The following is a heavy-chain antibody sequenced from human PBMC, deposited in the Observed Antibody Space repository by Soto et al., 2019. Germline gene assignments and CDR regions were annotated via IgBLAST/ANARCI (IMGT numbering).Heavy chain of an antibody. Sequence: GASVKVSCKASGGTFSSYAISWVRQAPGHGLEWMGGIIPIFGTANYAQKFQGRVTITADESTSTAYMELSSLRSEDTAVYYCARGKSRGDYDFCSFYYPSYSYYGMDVWGQVTTVTVTS. CDR2: IIPIFGTA. CDR1: GGTFSSYA. V-gene: IGHV1-69*13. D-gene: IGHD3-3*01. J-gene: IGHJ6*02. CDR3: ARGKSRGDYDFCSFYYPSYSYYGMDV.